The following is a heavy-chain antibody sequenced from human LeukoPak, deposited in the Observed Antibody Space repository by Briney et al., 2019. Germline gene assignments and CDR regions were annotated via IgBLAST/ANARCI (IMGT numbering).Heavy chain of an antibody. CDR2: IKQDGSEK. Sequence: PGGSLRLSCEASGFTFSSHWMSWVRQAPGKGLEWVAIIKQDGSEKDYVGSVTGRFTISRDNAKNSLYLQMNSLRDEDTAVYYCARDTSAWRYGMDVWGQGTTVTVSS. CDR1: GFTFSSHW. V-gene: IGHV3-7*01. D-gene: IGHD6-19*01. J-gene: IGHJ6*02. CDR3: ARDTSAWRYGMDV.